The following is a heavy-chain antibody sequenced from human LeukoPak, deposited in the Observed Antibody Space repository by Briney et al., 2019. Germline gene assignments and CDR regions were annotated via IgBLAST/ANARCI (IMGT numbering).Heavy chain of an antibody. D-gene: IGHD6-19*01. V-gene: IGHV4-34*01. CDR2: INHSGST. J-gene: IGHJ4*02. Sequence: PSETLSLTCAVYGGSFSGYYWSWIRQPPGKGLEWMGEINHSGSTNYNPSLKTRVTISVDTSKNQFSLKLSSVTAADTAVYYCARTVVIAVAGYDYWGQGTLVTVSS. CDR1: GGSFSGYY. CDR3: ARTVVIAVAGYDY.